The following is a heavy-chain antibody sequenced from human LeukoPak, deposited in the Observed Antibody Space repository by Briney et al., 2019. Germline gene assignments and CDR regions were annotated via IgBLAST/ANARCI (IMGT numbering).Heavy chain of an antibody. Sequence: SVKVSCKASGGTFSSYAISWVRQAPGQGLEWMGRIIPILGIANYAQKFQGRVTITADKSTSTAYMELSSLRSEDTAVYHCARSKSWYSTDAFDIWGQGTMVTVSS. D-gene: IGHD2-15*01. CDR2: IIPILGIA. J-gene: IGHJ3*02. V-gene: IGHV1-69*04. CDR3: ARSKSWYSTDAFDI. CDR1: GGTFSSYA.